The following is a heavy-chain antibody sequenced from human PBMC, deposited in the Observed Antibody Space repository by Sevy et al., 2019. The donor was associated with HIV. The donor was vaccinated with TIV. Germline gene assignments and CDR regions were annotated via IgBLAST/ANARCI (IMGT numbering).Heavy chain of an antibody. CDR1: GFTFSRYV. J-gene: IGHJ5*02. CDR3: ARGTRGLPSS. Sequence: GGSLRLSCAASGFTFSRYVMNWVRQAPGKGLEWVSVISSEGSTTYYADSVKGRFTISRDNAKTTVFLQMNSLRSEDTAVYYCARGTRGLPSSWGQGTLVTVSS. CDR2: ISSEGSTT. V-gene: IGHV3-23*01. D-gene: IGHD2-2*01.